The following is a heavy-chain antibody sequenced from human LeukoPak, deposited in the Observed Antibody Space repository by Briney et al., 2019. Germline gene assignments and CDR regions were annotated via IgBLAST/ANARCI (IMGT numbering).Heavy chain of an antibody. J-gene: IGHJ4*02. D-gene: IGHD2-15*01. CDR2: ISGDGGST. Sequence: GGSLTLSCAAYGFTFDDYAMHWIRQPPGKGLEWVSLISGDGGSTYYADYVKRRFTISRDNSKSSLYLQMNSLRTEDTALYYCAKDISPKGERKRSCPDYWGQGTVVTVSS. V-gene: IGHV3-43*02. CDR3: AKDISPKGERKRSCPDY. CDR1: GFTFDDYA.